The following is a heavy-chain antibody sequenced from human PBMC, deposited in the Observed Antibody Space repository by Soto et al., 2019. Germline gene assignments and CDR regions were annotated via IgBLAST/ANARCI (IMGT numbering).Heavy chain of an antibody. CDR1: GDSLSSGLYY. CDR2: ISHLGSS. V-gene: IGHV4-61*01. J-gene: IGHJ5*02. D-gene: IGHD2-21*01. Sequence: SDTLSLTCAVSGDSLSSGLYYWPWIRQPPGKGLEWIGYISHLGSSKYNPSLNSRATISLDTSKSQFSLRLTSVTAADTAVYSCVRESIVVATGLVPWGQGALVKVAS. CDR3: VRESIVVATGLVP.